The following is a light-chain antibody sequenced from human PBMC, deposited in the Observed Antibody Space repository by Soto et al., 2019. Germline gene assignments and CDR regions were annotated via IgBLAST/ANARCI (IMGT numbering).Light chain of an antibody. CDR3: SSYAGSLYV. CDR1: SSDVGGYNY. V-gene: IGLV2-8*01. Sequence: QSALTQPPSASGFPGQSVTISCTGTSSDVGGYNYVSWYQQHPGKAPKLMIYEVSKRPSGVPDRFSGSKSGKTASLTVSGLKAEDEADYYCSSYAGSLYVFGTGTKLTVL. J-gene: IGLJ1*01. CDR2: EVS.